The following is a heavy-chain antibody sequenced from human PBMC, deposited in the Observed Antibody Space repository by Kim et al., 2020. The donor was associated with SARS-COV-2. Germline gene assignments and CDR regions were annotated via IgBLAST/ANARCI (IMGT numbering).Heavy chain of an antibody. CDR2: IYYSGST. D-gene: IGHD5-18*01. CDR1: GGSISSYY. Sequence: SETLSLTCTVSGGSISSYYWSWIRQPPGKGLEWIGYIYYSGSTNYNPSLKSRVTISVDTSKNQFSLKLSSVTAADTAVYYCARHLNGDTAMAKGYYYYYGMDVWGQGTTVTVSS. J-gene: IGHJ6*02. V-gene: IGHV4-59*08. CDR3: ARHLNGDTAMAKGYYYYYGMDV.